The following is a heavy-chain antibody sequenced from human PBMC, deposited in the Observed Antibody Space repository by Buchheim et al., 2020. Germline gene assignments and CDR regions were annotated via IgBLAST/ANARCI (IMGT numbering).Heavy chain of an antibody. D-gene: IGHD3-10*01. J-gene: IGHJ4*02. Sequence: EVQLVESGGGLVQPGGSLRLSCAASGFTFSDSWMDWVRQAPGKGLEWVANISPDGSERYYVDSVKGRFFISRDNTNNSLFLQMNSLRAEDTGVYYCSLSLNYWGRGTL. CDR3: SLSLNY. V-gene: IGHV3-7*01. CDR2: ISPDGSER. CDR1: GFTFSDSW.